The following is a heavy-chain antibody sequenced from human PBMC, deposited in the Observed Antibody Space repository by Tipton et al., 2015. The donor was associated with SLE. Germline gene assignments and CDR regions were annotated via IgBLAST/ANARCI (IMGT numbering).Heavy chain of an antibody. V-gene: IGHV4-39*07. Sequence: TLSLTCTVSGGFVSRNYYCWAWIRQFPWKGLEWIGSFHYSWTTYYNPSLNSRFTISVDTSKNQFSLRVTSVTAADTAVYYCAREGPDTSGYYLDYWGQGILVTVSS. CDR2: FHYSWTT. J-gene: IGHJ4*02. CDR3: AREGPDTSGYYLDY. CDR1: GGFVSRNYYC. D-gene: IGHD3-22*01.